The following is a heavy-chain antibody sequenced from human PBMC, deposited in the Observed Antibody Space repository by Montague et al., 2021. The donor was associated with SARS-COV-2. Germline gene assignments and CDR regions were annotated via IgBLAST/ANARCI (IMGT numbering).Heavy chain of an antibody. V-gene: IGHV3-33*01. CDR3: ARDRGIAVAGTHYYFDY. J-gene: IGHJ4*02. D-gene: IGHD6-19*01. Sequence: SLRLSCAASGFTFTSYGMHWVRQAPGKGLEWVAVIWYDGSNKYYADSVKGRFTISRDNSKNTLYLQMNSLRAEDTAVYYCARDRGIAVAGTHYYFDYWGQGTLVTVSS. CDR1: GFTFTSYG. CDR2: IWYDGSNK.